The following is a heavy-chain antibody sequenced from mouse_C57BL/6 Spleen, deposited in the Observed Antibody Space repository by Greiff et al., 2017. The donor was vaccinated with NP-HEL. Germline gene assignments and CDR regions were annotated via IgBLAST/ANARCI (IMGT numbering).Heavy chain of an antibody. CDR3: ARSRGYSNLDY. CDR2: IDPSDSET. D-gene: IGHD2-5*01. J-gene: IGHJ2*01. Sequence: VQLQQPGAKLVRPGSSVKLSCKASGYTFTSYWMHWVKQRPIQGLEWIGNIDPSDSETHYNQKFKDKATLTVDKSSSTAYMQLSSLTSEDSAVYYCARSRGYSNLDYWGQGTTLTVSS. CDR1: GYTFTSYW. V-gene: IGHV1-52*01.